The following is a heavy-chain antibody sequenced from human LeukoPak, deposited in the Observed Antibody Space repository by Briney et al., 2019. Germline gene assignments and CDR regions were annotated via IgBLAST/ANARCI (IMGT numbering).Heavy chain of an antibody. Sequence: GASVKVSCTASGGTFSSYAISWLRQAPGQGLEWMGGIIPILRTANYAQKFQGRVTITADKSTSTAYMELSSLRSEDTAVYYCARTTYGDYGDADYYYYYYMDVWGKGTTVTVSS. V-gene: IGHV1-69*10. CDR1: GGTFSSYA. CDR3: ARTTYGDYGDADYYYYYYMDV. J-gene: IGHJ6*03. CDR2: IIPILRTA. D-gene: IGHD4-17*01.